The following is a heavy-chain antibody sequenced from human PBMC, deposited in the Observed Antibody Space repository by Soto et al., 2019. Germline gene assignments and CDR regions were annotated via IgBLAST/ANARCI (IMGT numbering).Heavy chain of an antibody. V-gene: IGHV3-7*03. CDR3: VRALWSSSEWFEP. CDR1: GFTFSSSW. J-gene: IGHJ5*02. CDR2: IKCDGSEK. Sequence: GGSLRLSCAASGFTFSSSWMHWVCQAPEKGLEWVADIKCDGSEKYYVDSVKGRLTISRDNAKNSLYLQVNSLRAEDMTVYYCVRALWSSSEWFEPWGQGTLVTVYS. D-gene: IGHD6-6*01.